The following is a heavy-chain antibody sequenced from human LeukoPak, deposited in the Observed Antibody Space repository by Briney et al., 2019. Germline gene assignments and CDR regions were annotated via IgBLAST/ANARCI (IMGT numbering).Heavy chain of an antibody. V-gene: IGHV1-46*01. CDR1: GYTFTSYY. J-gene: IGHJ4*02. CDR3: ARLLRDSSGYYHYFDY. D-gene: IGHD3-22*01. CDR2: INPSGGST. Sequence: AASVKVSCKASGYTFTSYYMHWVRQAPGQGLEWMGIINPSGGSTSYAQKFQGRVTMTRDTSTSTVCMELSSLRSEDTAVYYCARLLRDSSGYYHYFDYWGQGTLVTVSS.